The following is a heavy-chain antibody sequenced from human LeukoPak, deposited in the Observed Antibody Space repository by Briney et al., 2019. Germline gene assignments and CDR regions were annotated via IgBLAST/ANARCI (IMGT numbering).Heavy chain of an antibody. J-gene: IGHJ4*02. CDR2: ISSTGST. V-gene: IGHV4-61*02. CDR3: ARVRSDDEDLLFDY. Sequence: SQTLSLTCTVSDDSISSGTYYWTWIRQPAGRGLEWIGRISSTGSTNYNPSLKSRVTISVDTSKNQFSLKLSSVTAADTAVYYCARVRSDDEDLLFDYWGQGTLVTVSS. CDR1: DDSISSGTYY. D-gene: IGHD1-1*01.